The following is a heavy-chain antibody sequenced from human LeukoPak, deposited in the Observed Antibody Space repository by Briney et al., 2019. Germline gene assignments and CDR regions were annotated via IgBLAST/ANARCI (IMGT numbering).Heavy chain of an antibody. CDR2: IYYSGST. Sequence: SETLSLTCTVSGGSISSSSYYWGWIRQPPGKGLEWIGSIYYSGSTYYNPSLKSRVTISVDTSKNQFSLKLSSVTAADTAVYYCAAALQKHDYEFGYWGQGTLVTVSS. CDR3: AAALQKHDYEFGY. J-gene: IGHJ4*02. V-gene: IGHV4-39*07. D-gene: IGHD4-17*01. CDR1: GGSISSSSYY.